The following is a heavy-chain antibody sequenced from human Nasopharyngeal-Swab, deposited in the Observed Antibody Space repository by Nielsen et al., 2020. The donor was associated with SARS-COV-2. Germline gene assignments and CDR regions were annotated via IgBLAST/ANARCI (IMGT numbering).Heavy chain of an antibody. V-gene: IGHV4-34*01. D-gene: IGHD2-2*01. Sequence: GSLRLSCAVYGGSFSGYYWSWIRQPPGKGLEWIGEINHSGSTNYNPSLKSRVTISVDTSKNQFSLKLSSVTAADTAVYYCARGDVVVPAAIYYYYGMDVWGQGTTVTVSS. J-gene: IGHJ6*02. CDR3: ARGDVVVPAAIYYYYGMDV. CDR1: GGSFSGYY. CDR2: INHSGST.